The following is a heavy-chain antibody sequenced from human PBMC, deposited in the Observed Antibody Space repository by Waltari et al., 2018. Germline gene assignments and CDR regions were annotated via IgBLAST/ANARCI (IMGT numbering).Heavy chain of an antibody. D-gene: IGHD4-17*01. J-gene: IGHJ4*02. CDR2: IDYSGST. Sequence: QLQLQESGPGLVKPSETLSLTCTVSGGSLSSSGSYWGWIRQPPGKGLEWIGSIDYSGSTYYNPSLQSRVTISVDTSKNQFSLKLSSVTAADTAVFFCARRRTTVTTYYFDYWGQGTLATVSS. V-gene: IGHV4-39*01. CDR3: ARRRTTVTTYYFDY. CDR1: GGSLSSSGSY.